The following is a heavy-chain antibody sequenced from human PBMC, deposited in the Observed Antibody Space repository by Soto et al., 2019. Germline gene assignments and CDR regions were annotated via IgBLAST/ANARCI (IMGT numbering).Heavy chain of an antibody. CDR3: TRLEDSRRLYYFDY. CDR1: GFTFSGSA. D-gene: IGHD2-15*01. CDR2: IRSKANSYAT. Sequence: GGSLRLSCAASGFTFSGSAMHWVRQASGKGLEWVGRIRSKANSYATAYAASVKGRFTISRDDSKNTAYLQMNSLKTEDTAVYYCTRLEDSRRLYYFDYWGQGTLVTVSS. J-gene: IGHJ4*02. V-gene: IGHV3-73*01.